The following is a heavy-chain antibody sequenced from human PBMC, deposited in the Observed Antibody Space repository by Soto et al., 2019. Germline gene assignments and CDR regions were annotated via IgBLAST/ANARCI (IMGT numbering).Heavy chain of an antibody. D-gene: IGHD3-22*01. CDR1: GLTSKSYA. V-gene: IGHV3-23*01. CDR2: GSGSGAST. Sequence: VGSLRLSCVASGLTSKSYAMGWVRQAPGQGLEWVSGGSGSGASTYYADSVKGRFTISRANSKNTLYLQMNSLSAEDSALYFCAAQRLFTMIVEVDYWGQGTLVTAFS. J-gene: IGHJ4*02. CDR3: AAQRLFTMIVEVDY.